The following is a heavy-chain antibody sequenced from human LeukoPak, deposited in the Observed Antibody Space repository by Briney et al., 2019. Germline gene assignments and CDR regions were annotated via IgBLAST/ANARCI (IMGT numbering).Heavy chain of an antibody. CDR3: ARLVIRAFDS. V-gene: IGHV4-34*01. J-gene: IGHJ5*01. Sequence: PSETLSLTCVVNGGSFRGYFWTWIRQPPGKGLEWLGEMNRSGSTTYNPSLKSRVTISVDTSKNQFSLKLNSVTAADTAVDYCARLVIRAFDSWGQGILVTVSS. CDR2: MNRSGST. CDR1: GGSFRGYF. D-gene: IGHD2-8*02.